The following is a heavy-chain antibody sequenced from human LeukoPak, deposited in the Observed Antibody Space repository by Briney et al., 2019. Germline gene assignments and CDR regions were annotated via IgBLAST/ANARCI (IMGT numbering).Heavy chain of an antibody. D-gene: IGHD1-1*01. CDR3: ARVTTGTTSYLAHNWFDP. Sequence: SETLSLTCTVSGGSISSYYWSWIRQPAGKGLEWIGRIYTSGSTNYNPSFKSRVTMSVDTSKNQFSLKLSSVTAADTAVYYCARVTTGTTSYLAHNWFDPWGQGTLVTVSS. CDR1: GGSISSYY. V-gene: IGHV4-4*07. CDR2: IYTSGST. J-gene: IGHJ5*02.